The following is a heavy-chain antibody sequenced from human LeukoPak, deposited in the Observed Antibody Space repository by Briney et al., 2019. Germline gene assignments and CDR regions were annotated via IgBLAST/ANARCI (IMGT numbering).Heavy chain of an antibody. CDR3: ARHSMGGYCSSTSCSPSGWFDP. D-gene: IGHD2-2*01. CDR1: GYSFTIYW. Sequence: GESLKISCTGSGYSFTIYWIGWVRPMTGKGLEWMGSIYPGDSDIEYSPPFQGQVTISADKSISAAYLQWSSLKASDTAMYYCARHSMGGYCSSTSCSPSGWFDPWGQGTLVTVSS. CDR2: IYPGDSDI. V-gene: IGHV5-51*01. J-gene: IGHJ5*02.